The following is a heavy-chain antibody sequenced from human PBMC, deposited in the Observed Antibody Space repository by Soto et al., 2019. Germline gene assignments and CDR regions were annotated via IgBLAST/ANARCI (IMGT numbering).Heavy chain of an antibody. CDR1: GYSFTSYW. V-gene: IGHV5-51*01. CDR3: ARVSFYYGSGSYYPDAFDI. Sequence: GEPLKISCKGSGYSFTSYWIGWVRQMPGKGLEWMGIIYPGDSDTRYSPSFQGQVTISADKSISTAYLQWSSLKASDTAMYYCARVSFYYGSGSYYPDAFDIWGQGTMVT. CDR2: IYPGDSDT. J-gene: IGHJ3*02. D-gene: IGHD3-10*01.